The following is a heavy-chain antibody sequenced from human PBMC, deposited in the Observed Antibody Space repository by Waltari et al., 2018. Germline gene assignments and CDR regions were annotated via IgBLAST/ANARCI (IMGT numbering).Heavy chain of an antibody. Sequence: EVQLVESGGGLVKPGGSLRLSCAASGFTFGDYWMPWLRQPPGKGLEWVSRINIDGGYISYTDSVKGRFTISRDNAKNTLFLQLNSLRAEDTAVYYCARKGGRGYPYGPFYYDHWGQGTLVTVSP. CDR1: GFTFGDYW. D-gene: IGHD5-18*01. CDR2: INIDGGYI. J-gene: IGHJ4*02. V-gene: IGHV3-74*01. CDR3: ARKGGRGYPYGPFYYDH.